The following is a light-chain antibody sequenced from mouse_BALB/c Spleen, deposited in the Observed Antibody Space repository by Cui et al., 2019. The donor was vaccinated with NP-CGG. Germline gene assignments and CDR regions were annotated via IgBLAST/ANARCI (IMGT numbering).Light chain of an antibody. CDR3: ALWYSNNWV. J-gene: IGLJ1*01. CDR2: GTN. V-gene: IGLV1*01. CDR1: TAAITTSYY. Sequence: QAVVTQESVLTTSPGQTVTLTCSSSTAAITTSYYANWAEEKPDHLFTGLIGGTNNRVPGVPARFSGSLIGDKAALTITGARTENEAIYFCALWYSNNWVFGGGTKLTVL.